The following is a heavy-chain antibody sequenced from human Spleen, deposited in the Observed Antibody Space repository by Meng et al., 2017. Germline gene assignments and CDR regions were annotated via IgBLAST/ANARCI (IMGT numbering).Heavy chain of an antibody. CDR3: ARESRWSYLDY. D-gene: IGHD3-16*02. CDR1: GGSITSGGYY. V-gene: IGHV4-30-4*08. CDR2: IHSRESP. Sequence: QVQLQESGPGLVKPSQTLSLTCTVSGGSITSGGYYWSWIRQPPGKGLEWIGYIHSRESPYYNPSLKSRVSISEDTAKNQFSLKLTSVTAADTAVYYCARESRWSYLDYWGQGTLVTVSS. J-gene: IGHJ4*02.